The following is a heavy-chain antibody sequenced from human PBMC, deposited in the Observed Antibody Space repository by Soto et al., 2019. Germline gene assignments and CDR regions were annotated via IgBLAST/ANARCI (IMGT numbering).Heavy chain of an antibody. D-gene: IGHD3-16*01. CDR3: AGDGVRNGAYNGWLDP. CDR1: GFTFNSYW. J-gene: IGHJ5*02. V-gene: IGHV3-7*03. CDR2: IKQDGREK. Sequence: EVQVVESGGDLVRPGGSLRLSCAASGFTFNSYWMTWVRQAPGKGLEWVANIKQDGREKYYVASVKGRFTISRDNGKNLLYLQMDSLTPDDTAVYYCAGDGVRNGAYNGWLDPWGQGTLVTVSS.